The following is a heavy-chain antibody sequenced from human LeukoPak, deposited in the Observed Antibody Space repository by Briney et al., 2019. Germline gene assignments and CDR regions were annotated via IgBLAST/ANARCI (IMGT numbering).Heavy chain of an antibody. J-gene: IGHJ4*02. CDR3: ARASGYSYGPRDY. D-gene: IGHD5-18*01. CDR2: ISAHTGHT. CDR1: GYTFSSYR. V-gene: IGHV1-18*01. Sequence: ASVKVSCKASGYTFSSYRVTWVRQAPGQGLEWMGWISAHTGHTSYAQKLQDRITMTTDTSTSTAYMEPRSLRSDDTAVYFCARASGYSYGPRDYWGQGTLVTVSS.